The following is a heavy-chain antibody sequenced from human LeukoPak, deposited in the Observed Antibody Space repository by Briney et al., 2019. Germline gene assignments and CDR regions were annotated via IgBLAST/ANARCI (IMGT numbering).Heavy chain of an antibody. CDR1: GGSISSSSYY. J-gene: IGHJ4*02. Sequence: SETLSLTCTVSGGSISSSSYYWGWIRQPPGKGLEWIGSIYYSGSTYYNPSLKSRVTISVGTSKNQFSLKLSPVTAADTAVYYCARCSTTVTTARFSTQGKYYFAYWGQETLVTVSS. CDR3: ARCSTTVTTARFSTQGKYYFAY. CDR2: IYYSGST. D-gene: IGHD4-17*01. V-gene: IGHV4-39*01.